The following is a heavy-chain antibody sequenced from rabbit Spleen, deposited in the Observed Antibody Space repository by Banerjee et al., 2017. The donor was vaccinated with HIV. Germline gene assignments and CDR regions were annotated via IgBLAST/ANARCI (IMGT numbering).Heavy chain of an antibody. V-gene: IGHV1S40*01. CDR2: INAVTGKA. Sequence: QSLEESGGDLVKPEGSLTLTCTASGLSFSASYYMCWVRQAPGKGLEWIACINAVTGKAVYATWAKGRFTFSKTSSTTVTLQMTSLTAADTATYFCARDDGSGHYIDGYFNLWGQGTLVTVS. D-gene: IGHD1-1*01. J-gene: IGHJ4*01. CDR1: GLSFSASYY. CDR3: ARDDGSGHYIDGYFNL.